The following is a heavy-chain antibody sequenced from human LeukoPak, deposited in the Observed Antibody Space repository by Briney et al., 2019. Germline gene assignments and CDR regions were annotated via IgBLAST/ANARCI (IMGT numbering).Heavy chain of an antibody. CDR1: GGFINSYY. CDR2: IYYSGST. D-gene: IGHD1-1*01. CDR3: ARPGGSKWNDAFDI. Sequence: SETLSLTCTVSGGFINSYYWNWIRQPPGKGLEWIGYIYYSGSTNYNPSLKSRVTISVDTSKNQFSLMLSSVTAADTAVYYCARPGGSKWNDAFDIWGQGTVVTVSS. V-gene: IGHV4-59*08. J-gene: IGHJ3*02.